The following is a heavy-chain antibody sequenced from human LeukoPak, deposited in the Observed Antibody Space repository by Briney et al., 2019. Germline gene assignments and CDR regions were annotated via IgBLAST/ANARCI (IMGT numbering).Heavy chain of an antibody. CDR3: ARVYSYGSYYYYYMDV. V-gene: IGHV4-59*02. CDR1: DDSVSNEY. Sequence: PSQTLSLTCIVSDDSVSNEYWTWVRQSPGKGLESIGHISYSGGTYYNPSFTSRVTISLDTSKNQFSLKLSSVTAADTAVYYCARVYSYGSYYYYYMDVWGKGTTVTVSS. J-gene: IGHJ6*03. D-gene: IGHD5-18*01. CDR2: ISYSGGT.